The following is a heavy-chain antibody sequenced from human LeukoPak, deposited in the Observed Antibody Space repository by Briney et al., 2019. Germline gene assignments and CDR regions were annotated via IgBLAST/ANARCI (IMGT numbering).Heavy chain of an antibody. Sequence: SETLSLTCTVSGGSISSSSYYWGWIRQPPGKGLEWIGSIYYSGSTYYNPSLKSRVTISVETSKNQFSLKLSSVTAADTAVYYCARRWIAAAARGWFDPWGQGTLVTVSS. D-gene: IGHD6-13*01. CDR1: GGSISSSSYY. CDR3: ARRWIAAAARGWFDP. CDR2: IYYSGST. V-gene: IGHV4-39*01. J-gene: IGHJ5*02.